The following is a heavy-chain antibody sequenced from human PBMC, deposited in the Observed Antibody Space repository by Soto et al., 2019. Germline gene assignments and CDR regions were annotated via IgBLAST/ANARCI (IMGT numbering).Heavy chain of an antibody. V-gene: IGHV1-69*01. D-gene: IGHD6-6*01. Sequence: QVQLVQSGAEVKKPGSSVKVSCKASGGTFSSYAISWVRQAPGQGLEWMGGIIPIFGTANYAQKFQGRVTITADESTSTAYRELSSLRSEDTAVYYCARAKYSSSSGGNYFDYWGQGTLVTVSS. J-gene: IGHJ4*02. CDR1: GGTFSSYA. CDR2: IIPIFGTA. CDR3: ARAKYSSSSGGNYFDY.